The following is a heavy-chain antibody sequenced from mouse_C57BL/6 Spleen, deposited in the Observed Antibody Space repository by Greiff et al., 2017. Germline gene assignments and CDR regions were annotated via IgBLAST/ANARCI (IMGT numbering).Heavy chain of an antibody. CDR2: IHPNSGST. J-gene: IGHJ4*01. V-gene: IGHV1-64*01. Sequence: QVQLQQPGAELVKPGASVKLSCKASGYTFTSYWMHWVQQRPGQGLEWIGMIHPNSGSTNYNEKFKSKATLTVDTSSSTAYMQLSSLTSEDSAVYYGARGEDYDEDDYAMDGWGQGTSVTVSS. CDR1: GYTFTSYW. D-gene: IGHD2-4*01. CDR3: ARGEDYDEDDYAMDG.